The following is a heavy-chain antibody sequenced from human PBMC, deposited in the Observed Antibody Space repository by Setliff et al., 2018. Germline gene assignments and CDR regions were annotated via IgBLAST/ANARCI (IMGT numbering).Heavy chain of an antibody. D-gene: IGHD3-10*01. Sequence: ASVKVSCKASGYTFTSYGISWVRQAPGQGLEWMGWISAYIGNTNYAQKLQGRVTMTTDTSTSTAYMEPRSLRSDDTAVYYCARDPGWFGELLGYFDYWGQGTLVTVSS. CDR2: ISAYIGNT. V-gene: IGHV1-18*01. CDR1: GYTFTSYG. J-gene: IGHJ4*02. CDR3: ARDPGWFGELLGYFDY.